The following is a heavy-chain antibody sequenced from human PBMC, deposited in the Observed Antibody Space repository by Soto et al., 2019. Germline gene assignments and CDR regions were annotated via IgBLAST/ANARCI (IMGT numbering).Heavy chain of an antibody. CDR1: GFTFSSYA. Sequence: EVQLLESGGGLVQPGGSLRLSCAASGFTFSSYAMSWVRQAPGKGLEWVSAISGSGGSTYYADSVKGRFTISRDNSKNTLYLPMSSLRAGDTAVYYCAYSSTPFDYGGQGTLVTVSS. J-gene: IGHJ4*02. D-gene: IGHD6-13*01. V-gene: IGHV3-23*01. CDR3: AYSSTPFDY. CDR2: ISGSGGST.